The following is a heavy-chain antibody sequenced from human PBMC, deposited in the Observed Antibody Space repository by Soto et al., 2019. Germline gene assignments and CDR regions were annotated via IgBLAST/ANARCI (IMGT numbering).Heavy chain of an antibody. Sequence: HPGGSLRLSCAASGFTFSSYAMSWVRQAPGKGLEWVSAISGSGGSTYYADSVKGRFTISRDNSKNTLYLQMNSLKAVVTAVYYCAKGGYSSGWLQHWGQGTLVTVSS. CDR2: ISGSGGST. J-gene: IGHJ1*01. D-gene: IGHD6-19*01. CDR1: GFTFSSYA. V-gene: IGHV3-23*01. CDR3: AKGGYSSGWLQH.